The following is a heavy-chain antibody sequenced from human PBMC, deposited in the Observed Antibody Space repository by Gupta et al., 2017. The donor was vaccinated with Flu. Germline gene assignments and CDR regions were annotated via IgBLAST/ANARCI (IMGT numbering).Heavy chain of an antibody. CDR3: SSECEVWNDYYTDY. V-gene: IGHV7-4-1*02. D-gene: IGHD3-3*01. CDR1: GYSFTNYG. J-gene: IGHJ4*02. CDR2: LNTNAGTK. Sequence: QVQLVQSGSELKKPGASVKVSCKPSGYSFTNYGIHWVRQAPGQGLHGIGWLNTNAGTKTYSQCGSGHFVLSLDTSVSSAYLQTKRLKPQDTAVYYCSSECEVWNDYYTDYCVQ.